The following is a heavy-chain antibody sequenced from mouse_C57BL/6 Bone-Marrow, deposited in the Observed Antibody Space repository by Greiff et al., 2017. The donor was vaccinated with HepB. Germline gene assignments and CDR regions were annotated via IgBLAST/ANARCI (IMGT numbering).Heavy chain of an antibody. D-gene: IGHD1-1*01. V-gene: IGHV14-4*01. Sequence: EVQLVESGAELVRPGASVKLSCTASGFNIKDDYMHWVKQRPEQGLEWIGWIDPENGDTEYASKFQGKATITADTSSNTAYLQLSSLTSEDTAVYYCTSITTVVGMDYWGQGTSVTVSS. CDR1: GFNIKDDY. J-gene: IGHJ4*01. CDR2: IDPENGDT. CDR3: TSITTVVGMDY.